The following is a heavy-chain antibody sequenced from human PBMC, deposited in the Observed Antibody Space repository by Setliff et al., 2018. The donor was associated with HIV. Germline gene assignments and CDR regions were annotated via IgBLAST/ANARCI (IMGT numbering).Heavy chain of an antibody. Sequence: GGSLRLSCSASRFTCGSFAMSWVRQAPGKGLEWVSTLSGSGVSTYYADSVKGRFTISRDNSKNSLYLKMSSLRAEDTAVYYCAKAHPGSSGLIDYWGQGTLVTVSS. D-gene: IGHD3-22*01. CDR2: LSGSGVST. CDR3: AKAHPGSSGLIDY. J-gene: IGHJ4*02. CDR1: RFTCGSFA. V-gene: IGHV3-23*01.